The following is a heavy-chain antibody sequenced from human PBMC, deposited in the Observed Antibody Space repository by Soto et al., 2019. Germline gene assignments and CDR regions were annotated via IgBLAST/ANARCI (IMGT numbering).Heavy chain of an antibody. CDR2: ISYSGST. D-gene: IGHD3-10*01. CDR1: GGSISSGGYY. V-gene: IGHV4-31*03. J-gene: IGHJ5*02. Sequence: PSETLSLTCTVSGGSISSGGYYWSWIRQHPGTGLEWIGHISYSGSTYYNTSLKSRVTISVDTSKNQFSLKLSSVTAADTAVYYCARELFGRSVWFDPWGQGTLVTVSS. CDR3: ARELFGRSVWFDP.